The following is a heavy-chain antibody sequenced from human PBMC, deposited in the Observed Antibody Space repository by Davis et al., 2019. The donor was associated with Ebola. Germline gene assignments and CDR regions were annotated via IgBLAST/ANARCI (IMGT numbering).Heavy chain of an antibody. V-gene: IGHV3-23*01. CDR2: ISGSGGST. J-gene: IGHJ5*02. CDR1: GFPFSSYA. CDR3: AGDFTTLYNWFDP. D-gene: IGHD4-17*01. Sequence: PGGPLRLPCAASGFPFSSYAMSWVRRAPGKGLKWVSTISGSGGSTYYADSVKGRFTISRDSAKNTLYLQMNSLRAEDKAVYYCAGDFTTLYNWFDPWGQGTLVTVSS.